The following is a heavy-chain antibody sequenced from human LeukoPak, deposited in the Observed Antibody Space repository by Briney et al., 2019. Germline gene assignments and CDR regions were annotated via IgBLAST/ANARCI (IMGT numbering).Heavy chain of an antibody. CDR3: AREPRGSGCYYNGGFDY. V-gene: IGHV4-59*01. CDR2: IYYSGST. D-gene: IGHD3-10*01. J-gene: IGHJ4*02. CDR1: GGSISSYY. Sequence: PSGTLSLTCTVAGGSISSYYWSWIRQPPGKGLEWIGYIYYSGSTNYNPSLKSRVTISVDPSKNQFSLKLSSVTAADTAVYYCAREPRGSGCYYNGGFDYWGQGTLVTVSS.